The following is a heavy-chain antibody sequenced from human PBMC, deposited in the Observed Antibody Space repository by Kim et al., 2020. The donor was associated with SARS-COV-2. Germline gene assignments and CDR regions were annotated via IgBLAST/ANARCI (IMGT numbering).Heavy chain of an antibody. Sequence: GGSLRLSCAASGFTFSSYAMSWVRQAPGKGLEWVSAISGSGGSTYYADSVKGRFTISRDNSKNTLYLQMNSLRAEDTAVYYCAKDGVGYGDYGNWFDPWGQGTLVTVSS. CDR1: GFTFSSYA. CDR2: ISGSGGST. J-gene: IGHJ5*02. CDR3: AKDGVGYGDYGNWFDP. V-gene: IGHV3-23*01. D-gene: IGHD4-17*01.